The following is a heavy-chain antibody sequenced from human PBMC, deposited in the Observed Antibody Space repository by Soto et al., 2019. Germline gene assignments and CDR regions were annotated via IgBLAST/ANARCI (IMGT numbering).Heavy chain of an antibody. V-gene: IGHV3-48*02. Sequence: EVQLVESGGGLVQPGGSLRLSCAASGFTFGTFGLNWVRQAPGKGLEWLSYIRKRSRTILYADSVKGRFTTSSDNAKTSLYLQMSRLRDGDTAVYYCARDANDYGYYLGSCCQGTLVTVSS. CDR3: ARDANDYGYYLGS. CDR1: GFTFGTFG. CDR2: IRKRSRTI. J-gene: IGHJ4*02. D-gene: IGHD4-17*01.